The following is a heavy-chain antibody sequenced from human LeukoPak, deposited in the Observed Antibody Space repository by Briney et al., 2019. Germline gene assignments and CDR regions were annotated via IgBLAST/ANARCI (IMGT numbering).Heavy chain of an antibody. CDR3: ARDSWSGYMYGYFYF. J-gene: IGHJ4*02. Sequence: GGSLRLSCAASGFTLSSYEMNWVRQAPGKGLEWVSYISSSGSTIYYADSVKGRFTISRNNAKNSLYLQMNRLRAEDTAVYYCARDSWSGYMYGYFYFWGQGTLVTVSS. V-gene: IGHV3-48*03. D-gene: IGHD5-18*01. CDR1: GFTLSSYE. CDR2: ISSSGSTI.